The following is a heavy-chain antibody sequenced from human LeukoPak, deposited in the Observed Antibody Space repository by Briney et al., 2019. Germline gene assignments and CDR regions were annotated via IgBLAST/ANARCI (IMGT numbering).Heavy chain of an antibody. CDR1: GYTFTSYD. D-gene: IGHD3-22*01. Sequence: ASVKVSCKASGYTFTSYDINWVRQAPGQGLEWMGRIIPILGIANYAQKFQGRVTITADKSTSTAYMELSSLRSEDTAVYCCARGGNYYDTDYWGQGTLVTVSS. CDR2: IIPILGIA. V-gene: IGHV1-69*04. J-gene: IGHJ4*02. CDR3: ARGGNYYDTDY.